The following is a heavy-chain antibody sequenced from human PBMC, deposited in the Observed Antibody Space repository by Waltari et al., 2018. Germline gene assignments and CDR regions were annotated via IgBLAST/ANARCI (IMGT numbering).Heavy chain of an antibody. D-gene: IGHD3-3*01. Sequence: QLQLQESGPGLVKPSETLSLTCTVSGGSISIGSYYWGWIRQPPGKGLEWIGSIYYSGSTYSNPSLKSRVTISVDTSKNQFYLKLTSVTAADTAVYYCARDIFAVDFQSYYMDVWGKGTTVTISS. CDR1: GGSISIGSYY. J-gene: IGHJ6*03. V-gene: IGHV4-39*07. CDR2: IYYSGST. CDR3: ARDIFAVDFQSYYMDV.